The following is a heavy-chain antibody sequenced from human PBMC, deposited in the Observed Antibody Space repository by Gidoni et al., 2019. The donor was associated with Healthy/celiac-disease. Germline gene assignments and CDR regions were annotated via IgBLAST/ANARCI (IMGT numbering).Heavy chain of an antibody. V-gene: IGHV4-39*01. J-gene: IGHJ4*02. Sequence: QLQLQESVPGLVKPSETLSLTCTVSGGSISSSSYYWGWIRQPPGKGLEWIGSIYYSGSTYYNPSLKSRVTISVDTSKNQFSLKLSSVTAADTAVYYCASPPPGGPFDYWGQGTLVTVSS. CDR3: ASPPPGGPFDY. CDR2: IYYSGST. CDR1: GGSISSSSYY.